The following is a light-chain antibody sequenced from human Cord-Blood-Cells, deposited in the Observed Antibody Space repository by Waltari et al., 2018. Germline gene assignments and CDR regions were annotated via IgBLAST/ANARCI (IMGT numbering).Light chain of an antibody. CDR2: EVS. CDR3: CSYAGSYTYV. Sequence: QSALTQPRSVSGSPGQSVTISCTGTSSDVGGYNYVSWYQQHPGKAPKLMIYEVSKRPSGVPDRFSGSKSGNTASLTISGLQAEDEADYYCCSYAGSYTYVLGTGTKVTVL. CDR1: SSDVGGYNY. J-gene: IGLJ1*01. V-gene: IGLV2-11*01.